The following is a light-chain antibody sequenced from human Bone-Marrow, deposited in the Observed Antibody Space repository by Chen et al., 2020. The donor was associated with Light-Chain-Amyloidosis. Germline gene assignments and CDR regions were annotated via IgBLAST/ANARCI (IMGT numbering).Light chain of an antibody. V-gene: IGLV3-25*03. CDR2: RDT. Sequence: SYELTQPPSVSVSPGQTARITCSGDDLPTKYAHWYQQKPGQAPVLVIHRDTERPSGISERFSGSSSGTTATLTISGVQAETEADYHCQSTDSSGTYEVIFGGGTKLTVL. CDR1: DLPTKY. CDR3: QSTDSSGTYEVI. J-gene: IGLJ2*01.